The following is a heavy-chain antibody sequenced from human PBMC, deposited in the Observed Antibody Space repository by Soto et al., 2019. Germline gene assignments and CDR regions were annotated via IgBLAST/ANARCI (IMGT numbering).Heavy chain of an antibody. CDR2: ISAYNGNT. CDR1: GYTFTSYG. Sequence: QVQLVQSGAEVKKPGASVKVSCKASGYTFTSYGISWVRQAPGQGLEWMGWISAYNGNTNYAQKLQGRVTMTTDTSTSTAYMELRSLRSDDTAVYYCARDLNPHYYGGNSGVWFDPWGQGTLVTVSS. J-gene: IGHJ5*02. CDR3: ARDLNPHYYGGNSGVWFDP. V-gene: IGHV1-18*01. D-gene: IGHD4-17*01.